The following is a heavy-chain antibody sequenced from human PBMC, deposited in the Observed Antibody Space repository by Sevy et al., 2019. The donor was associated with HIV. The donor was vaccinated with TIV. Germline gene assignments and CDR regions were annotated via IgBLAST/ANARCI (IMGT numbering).Heavy chain of an antibody. Sequence: GGSLRLSCAASGFTVSSNYMSWVRQAPGNGLEWVSVIYSGGSTYYADSVKGRFTISRDNSKNTLDLQMNSLGAEDTAVYYCARERSSTYYDFWSGYSPGAFDIWGQGTMVTVSS. CDR1: GFTVSSNY. D-gene: IGHD3-3*01. CDR3: ARERSSTYYDFWSGYSPGAFDI. V-gene: IGHV3-53*01. CDR2: IYSGGST. J-gene: IGHJ3*02.